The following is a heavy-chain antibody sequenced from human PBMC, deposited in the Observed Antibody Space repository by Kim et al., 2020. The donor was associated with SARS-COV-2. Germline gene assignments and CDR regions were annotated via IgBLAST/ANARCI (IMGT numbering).Heavy chain of an antibody. J-gene: IGHJ4*02. CDR1: GGSFSGYY. CDR3: ARGIRRTGTTGGFDY. CDR2: INHSGST. D-gene: IGHD1-1*01. V-gene: IGHV4-34*01. Sequence: SETLSLTCAVYGGSFSGYYWSWIRQPPGKGLEWIGEINHSGSTNYNPSLKSRVTISVDTSKNQFSLKLSSVTAADTAVYYCARGIRRTGTTGGFDYWGQGTLVTVSS.